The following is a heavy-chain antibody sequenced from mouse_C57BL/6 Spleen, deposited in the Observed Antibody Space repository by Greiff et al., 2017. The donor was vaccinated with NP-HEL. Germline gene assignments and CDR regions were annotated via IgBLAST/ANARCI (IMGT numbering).Heavy chain of an antibody. CDR1: GFTFSSYT. Sequence: DVKLQESGGGLVKPGGSLKLSCAASGFTFSSYTMSWVRQTPEKRLEWVATISGGGGNTYYPDSVKGRFTISRDNAKNTLYLQMSSLRSEDTALYYCARQAYYSNYGAMDYWGQGTSVTVSS. J-gene: IGHJ4*01. D-gene: IGHD2-5*01. CDR3: ARQAYYSNYGAMDY. V-gene: IGHV5-9*01. CDR2: ISGGGGNT.